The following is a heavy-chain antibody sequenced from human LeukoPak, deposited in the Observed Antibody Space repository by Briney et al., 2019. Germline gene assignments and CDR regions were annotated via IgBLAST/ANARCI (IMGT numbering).Heavy chain of an antibody. CDR2: IYSGGRT. V-gene: IGHV3-53*01. J-gene: IGHJ4*02. Sequence: PGGSLRLSCAASGFTVSSNYMSWVRQAPGQGLEWVSVIYSGGRTYYADSVKGRFTISRDNSKNTLYLQMNSLRAEDTAVYYCARVGTAGYFDYWGQGTLVTVSS. CDR3: ARVGTAGYFDY. D-gene: IGHD6-25*01. CDR1: GFTVSSNY.